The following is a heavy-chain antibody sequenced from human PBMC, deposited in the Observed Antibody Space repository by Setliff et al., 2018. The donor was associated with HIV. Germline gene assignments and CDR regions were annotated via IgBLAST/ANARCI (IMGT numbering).Heavy chain of an antibody. D-gene: IGHD5-18*01. CDR1: GGSISSRSYY. V-gene: IGHV4-39*07. J-gene: IGHJ6*03. Sequence: PSETLSLTCTVSGGSISSRSYYWGWIRQPPGKGLEWIGSIYYSGSTYYNPSLNSRVTISVDTSRNQFSLNLTSVTAADTAIYYCARCGYSYGFLGVTYYFYMDVWGKGTAVTVSS. CDR2: IYYSGST. CDR3: ARCGYSYGFLGVTYYFYMDV.